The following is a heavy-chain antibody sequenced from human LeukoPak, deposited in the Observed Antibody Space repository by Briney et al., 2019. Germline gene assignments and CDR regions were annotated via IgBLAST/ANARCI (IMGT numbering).Heavy chain of an antibody. CDR1: GGSMSGYY. V-gene: IGHV4-59*01. D-gene: IGHD2-15*01. CDR3: ARVGGGNFYYYGMDV. CDR2: VYYSGST. Sequence: PSETLSLTCTVSGGSMSGYYWSWIRQPPGKGLEWIGYVYYSGSTKYNPSLESRVTISVDTSNSQFSLRLTSVTAADTAVYYCARVGGGNFYYYGMDVWGQGTTVTVSS. J-gene: IGHJ6*02.